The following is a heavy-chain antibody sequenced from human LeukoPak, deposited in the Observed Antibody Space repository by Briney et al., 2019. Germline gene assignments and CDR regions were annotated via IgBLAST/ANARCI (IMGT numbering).Heavy chain of an antibody. J-gene: IGHJ4*02. CDR1: GGSISSYY. CDR3: AGPYISRFSY. V-gene: IGHV4-59*08. CDR2: IHYSGST. Sequence: SETLSLTCTVSGGSISSYYWSWIRQPPGKVLEWIGYIHYSGSTNYNASLKSRVTISADMSKNHFSLNLSSVTAADTAVYYCAGPYISRFSYWGQGTLVTVSS. D-gene: IGHD2-21*01.